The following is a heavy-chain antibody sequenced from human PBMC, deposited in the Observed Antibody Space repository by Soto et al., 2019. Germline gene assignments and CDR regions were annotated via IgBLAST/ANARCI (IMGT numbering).Heavy chain of an antibody. D-gene: IGHD4-17*01. CDR2: INHSGST. V-gene: IGHV4-34*01. Sequence: SETLSLTCAAYGGSFSGYYWSWIRQPPGKGLEWIGEINHSGSTNYNPSLKSRVTISVDTSKNQFSLKLSSVTAADTAVYYCARGARIRVTRYFDYWGQGTLVTVSS. CDR3: ARGARIRVTRYFDY. CDR1: GGSFSGYY. J-gene: IGHJ4*02.